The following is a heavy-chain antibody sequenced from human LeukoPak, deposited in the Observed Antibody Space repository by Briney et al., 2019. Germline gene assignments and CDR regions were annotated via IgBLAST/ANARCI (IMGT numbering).Heavy chain of an antibody. CDR3: ARGDDYGGNSGLNAFDI. Sequence: QPGGSLRLSCAASGFTFSSYAMHWVRQAPGKGLEWVAVISYDGSNKYYADSVKGRFTISRDNSKNTLYLQMNSLRAEDTAVYYCARGDDYGGNSGLNAFDIWGQGTMVTVSS. CDR1: GFTFSSYA. D-gene: IGHD4-23*01. J-gene: IGHJ3*02. V-gene: IGHV3-30*04. CDR2: ISYDGSNK.